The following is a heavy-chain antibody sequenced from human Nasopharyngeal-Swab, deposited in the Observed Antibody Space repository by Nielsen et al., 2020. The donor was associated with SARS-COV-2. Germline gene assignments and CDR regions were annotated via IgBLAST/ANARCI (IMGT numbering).Heavy chain of an antibody. V-gene: IGHV3-48*02. CDR3: ARGETAMAKYYYYGMDV. CDR2: ISSSSSTI. CDR1: GFTFSSYS. J-gene: IGHJ6*02. Sequence: GGSLRLSCAASGFTFSSYSMNWVRQAPGKGLEWVSYISSSSSTIYYADSVKGRFTISRDNAKNSLYLQMNSLRDEDTAGDYGARGETAMAKYYYYGMDVWGQGTTVTVSS. D-gene: IGHD5-18*01.